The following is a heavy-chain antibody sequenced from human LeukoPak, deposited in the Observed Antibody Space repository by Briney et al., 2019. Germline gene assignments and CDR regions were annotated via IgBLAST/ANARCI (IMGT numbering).Heavy chain of an antibody. CDR1: GGSISSTSYY. Sequence: TSETLSLTCTVSGGSISSTSYYWGWIRQPPGKGLEWIGSIYYSGGTYYNPSLKSRVTISVDTSKNQFSLKLSSVTAADTAVYYCARDQGPYYDFWSGYYKDYYGMDVWGQGTTVTVSS. V-gene: IGHV4-39*07. J-gene: IGHJ6*02. CDR2: IYYSGGT. CDR3: ARDQGPYYDFWSGYYKDYYGMDV. D-gene: IGHD3-3*01.